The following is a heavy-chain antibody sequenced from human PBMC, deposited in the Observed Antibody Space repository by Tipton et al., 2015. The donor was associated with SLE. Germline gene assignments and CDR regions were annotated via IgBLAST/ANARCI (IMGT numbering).Heavy chain of an antibody. CDR2: IVPILDIA. V-gene: IGHV1-69*09. CDR1: GYTFSSYP. D-gene: IGHD2-2*01. CDR3: AMRSTSSQVDY. Sequence: QLVQSGSELKKPGASVKVSCKASGYTFSSYPMNWVRQAPGQGLEWMGRIVPILDIATYAQKFQGRVTITADKSTSTAYMELSSLRSEDTAVYYCAMRSTSSQVDYWGQGTLVTVSS. J-gene: IGHJ4*02.